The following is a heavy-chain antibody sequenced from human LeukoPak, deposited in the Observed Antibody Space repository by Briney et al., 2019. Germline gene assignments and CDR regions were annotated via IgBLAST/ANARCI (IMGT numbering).Heavy chain of an antibody. D-gene: IGHD3-16*01. Sequence: GGSLRLSCAASGFTFSSYGMHWVRQAPGKGLEWVAVISYDGSNKYYADSVKGRFTISRDNSKNTLYLQMNSLRAGDTAVYYCAKITTYYDYVWGSPTGPFDYWGQGTLVTVSS. CDR1: GFTFSSYG. V-gene: IGHV3-30*18. CDR2: ISYDGSNK. J-gene: IGHJ4*02. CDR3: AKITTYYDYVWGSPTGPFDY.